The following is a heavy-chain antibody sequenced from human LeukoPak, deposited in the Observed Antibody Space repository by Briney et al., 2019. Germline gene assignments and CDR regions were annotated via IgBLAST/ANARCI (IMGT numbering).Heavy chain of an antibody. CDR1: GGTFSSYA. CDR2: IIPIFGTA. Sequence: ASVKVSCKASGGTFSSYAISWVRQAPGQGLEWMGGIIPIFGTANYAQKFQGRVTITADESTSTAYMELSSLRSEDTAVYYCASSRISWGGAPNWGQGTLVTVSS. CDR3: ASSRISWGGAPN. V-gene: IGHV1-69*13. D-gene: IGHD3-16*01. J-gene: IGHJ4*02.